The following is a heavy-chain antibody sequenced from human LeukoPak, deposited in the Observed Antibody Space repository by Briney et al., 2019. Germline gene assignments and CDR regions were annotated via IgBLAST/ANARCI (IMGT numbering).Heavy chain of an antibody. CDR1: GYIFIDYY. V-gene: IGHV1-2*02. D-gene: IGHD2-15*01. CDR2: INPNSGGT. J-gene: IGHJ5*02. Sequence: ASVKVSCKASGYIFIDYYMHWVRQAPGQGLEWMGWINPNSGGTNSAQKFQGRVTMTRDTSISTAYMELSRLRSDDTAVYYCARVGCTGGSCYGWFDPWGQGTLVTVSS. CDR3: ARVGCTGGSCYGWFDP.